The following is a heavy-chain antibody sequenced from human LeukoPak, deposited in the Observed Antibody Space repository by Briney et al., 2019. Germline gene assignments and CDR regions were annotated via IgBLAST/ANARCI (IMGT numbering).Heavy chain of an antibody. Sequence: ASVKVSCKASGGTFSSHAISWVRQAPGQGLEWMGGIIPIFGTANYAQKFQGRVTITADKSTSTAYMELSSLRSEDMAVYYCARGSRPVYNLLTGKRYFDYWGQGTLLTVSS. D-gene: IGHD3-9*01. CDR3: ARGSRPVYNLLTGKRYFDY. J-gene: IGHJ4*02. CDR2: IIPIFGTA. CDR1: GGTFSSHA. V-gene: IGHV1-69*06.